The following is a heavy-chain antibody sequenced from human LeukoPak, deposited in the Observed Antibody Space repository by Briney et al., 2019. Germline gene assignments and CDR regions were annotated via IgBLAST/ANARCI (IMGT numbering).Heavy chain of an antibody. CDR1: GYTFTSYD. Sequence: ASVKVSCKASGYTFTSYDINWVRQATGQGLEWLGWMNPNSGNTGYAQKFQGRVTITADESTSTAYMELSSLRSEDTAVYYCAREAPGWPQIQGYWGQGTLVTVSS. D-gene: IGHD5-24*01. CDR3: AREAPGWPQIQGY. J-gene: IGHJ4*02. CDR2: MNPNSGNT. V-gene: IGHV1-8*01.